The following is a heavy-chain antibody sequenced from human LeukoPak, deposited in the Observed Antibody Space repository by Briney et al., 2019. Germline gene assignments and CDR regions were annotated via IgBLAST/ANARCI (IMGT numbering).Heavy chain of an antibody. Sequence: ASVKVSCKASGGTFSSYAISWVRQAPGQGLEWMGRIIPIFGTANYAQKFQGRVTITTDESTSTAYMELSSLRSEDTAVYYCASRPIFSDAFDIWGQGTMVTVSS. D-gene: IGHD2/OR15-2a*01. V-gene: IGHV1-69*05. CDR2: IIPIFGTA. J-gene: IGHJ3*02. CDR1: GGTFSSYA. CDR3: ASRPIFSDAFDI.